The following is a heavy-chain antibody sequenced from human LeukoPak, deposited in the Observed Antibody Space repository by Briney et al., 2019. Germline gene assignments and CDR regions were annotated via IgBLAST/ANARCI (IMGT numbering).Heavy chain of an antibody. Sequence: ETLSLTCTVSGGSISSYYWSWIRQPAGKGLEWIGRIYTSGSTNYNPSLKSRVTMSVDTSKNQFSLKLSSVTAADTAVYYCARDAPLSYYDILTGYNWFDPWGQGTLVTVSS. CDR2: IYTSGST. CDR1: GGSISSYY. CDR3: ARDAPLSYYDILTGYNWFDP. D-gene: IGHD3-9*01. V-gene: IGHV4-4*07. J-gene: IGHJ5*02.